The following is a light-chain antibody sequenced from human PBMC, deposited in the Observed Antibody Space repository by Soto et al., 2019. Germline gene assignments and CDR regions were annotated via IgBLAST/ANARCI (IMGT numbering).Light chain of an antibody. J-gene: IGKJ1*01. CDR1: QGISNY. CDR3: QQYNDAPWT. V-gene: IGKV1-27*01. CDR2: AAS. Sequence: DIRMTQSQSSLSASVGDRVTISCRASQGISNYSAWYQQKPGKVPKLLIYAASTLQSGVPSRFSGSGSGTDFTLTISSLQPEDVATYYCQQYNDAPWTFGPGTKVEIK.